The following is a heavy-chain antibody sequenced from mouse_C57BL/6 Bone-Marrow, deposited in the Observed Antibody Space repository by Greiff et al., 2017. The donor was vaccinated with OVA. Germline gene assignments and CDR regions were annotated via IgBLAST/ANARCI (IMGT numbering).Heavy chain of an antibody. D-gene: IGHD2-3*01. Sequence: DVKLVESGEGLVKPGGSLKLSCAASGFTFSSYAMSWVRQTPEKRLEWVAYISSGGDYIYYADTVKGRFTISRDNARDTLYLQMSSLKSEDTAMYYCTRDLGDGYYPCYYAMDYWGQGTSVTVSS. J-gene: IGHJ4*01. CDR1: GFTFSSYA. CDR3: TRDLGDGYYPCYYAMDY. CDR2: ISSGGDYI. V-gene: IGHV5-9-1*02.